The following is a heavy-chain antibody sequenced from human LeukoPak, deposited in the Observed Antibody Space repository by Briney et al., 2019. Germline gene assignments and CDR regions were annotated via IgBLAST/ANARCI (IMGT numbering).Heavy chain of an antibody. J-gene: IGHJ4*02. Sequence: PGGSLRLSCAASGFSFSTYRMNWVRQAPGKGLEWVSSISSSGNYIYYADSVKGRFTISRDNAKNSLYLQMNSLRAEDTAVYYCARSGGGMDDYWGQGTLVTVSS. CDR3: ARSGGGMDDY. CDR2: ISSSGNYI. V-gene: IGHV3-21*01. CDR1: GFSFSTYR. D-gene: IGHD3-16*01.